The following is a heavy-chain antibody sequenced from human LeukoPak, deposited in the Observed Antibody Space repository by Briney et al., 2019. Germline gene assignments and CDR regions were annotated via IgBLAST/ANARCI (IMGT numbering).Heavy chain of an antibody. Sequence: GGSLRLSCAASGFTFSSYGMHWVRQAPGKGLEWVAVIWYDGSNKYYADSVKGRFTISRDNSKNTLYLQMNSLRAEDTAVYYCARDGMVRGVIPWGNWFDPWGQGTLVTVAS. CDR1: GFTFSSYG. V-gene: IGHV3-33*01. D-gene: IGHD3-10*01. CDR3: ARDGMVRGVIPWGNWFDP. CDR2: IWYDGSNK. J-gene: IGHJ5*02.